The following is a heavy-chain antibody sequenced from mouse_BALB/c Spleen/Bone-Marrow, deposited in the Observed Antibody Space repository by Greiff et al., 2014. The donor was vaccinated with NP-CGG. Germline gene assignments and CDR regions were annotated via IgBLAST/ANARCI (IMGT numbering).Heavy chain of an antibody. CDR3: ARVYLWGFDV. J-gene: IGHJ1*01. V-gene: IGHV2-9*02. Sequence: VMLVESGPGLVAPSQCLSITCTVSGFSFTSYGVHWVRQPPGKGLEWLGVICAGGSTNYNSALMSRLSISKDNSKSQVFLKMNSLQTDDTAVYYCARVYLWGFDVWGAGTTVTVSS. CDR2: ICAGGST. CDR1: GFSFTSYG. D-gene: IGHD6-2*01.